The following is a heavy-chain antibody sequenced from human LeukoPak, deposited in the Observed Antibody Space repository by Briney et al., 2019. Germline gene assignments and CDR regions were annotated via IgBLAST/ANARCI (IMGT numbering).Heavy chain of an antibody. Sequence: GGSLRLSCATSGFTLSGYGMNWVRQAPGKGLEWVSYISSGSGTINYADSVKGRFTVSRDNAKNSVSLQMKSLRAEDTAVYYCAKDSARYCSSTSCHDAFDIWGQGTMVTVSS. D-gene: IGHD2-2*01. CDR3: AKDSARYCSSTSCHDAFDI. J-gene: IGHJ3*02. CDR1: GFTLSGYG. CDR2: ISSGSGTI. V-gene: IGHV3-48*04.